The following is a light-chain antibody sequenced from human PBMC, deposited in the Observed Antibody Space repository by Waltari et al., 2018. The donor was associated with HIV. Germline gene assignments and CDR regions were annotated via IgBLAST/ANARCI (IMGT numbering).Light chain of an antibody. CDR3: QQTYSVSIT. CDR1: QNIKSF. CDR2: GVS. V-gene: IGKV1-39*01. J-gene: IGKJ5*01. Sequence: QLTQSPSSLSASLGGKVTITCRASQNIKSFLKWYQLRPGKALRLLIYGVSGLHPGVPSRFTGGGSGADFTLTINNLQPEDFASYFCQQTYSVSITFGPGTRVEI.